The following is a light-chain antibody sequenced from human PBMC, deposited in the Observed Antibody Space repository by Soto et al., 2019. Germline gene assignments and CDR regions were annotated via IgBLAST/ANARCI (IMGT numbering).Light chain of an antibody. Sequence: EILLTQSPVTLSVSPGARATLSCRASQSLTSNLAWYQQRPGQAPRLLIYDTSTRATDFPARFSGSGSGTEFTLTIASLQSEDFAVYYCQQYNHWPRMLSFGGGTRVEL. CDR2: DTS. CDR3: QQYNHWPRMLS. V-gene: IGKV3-15*01. J-gene: IGKJ4*01. CDR1: QSLTSN.